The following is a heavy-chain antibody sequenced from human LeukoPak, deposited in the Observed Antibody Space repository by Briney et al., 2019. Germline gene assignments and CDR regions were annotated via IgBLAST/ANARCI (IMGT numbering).Heavy chain of an antibody. J-gene: IGHJ4*02. CDR2: MNPNSGNT. D-gene: IGHD6-13*01. CDR1: GYTLTSYD. Sequence: ASVKVSCKASGYTLTSYDINWVRQATGQGLEWMGWMNPNSGNTGYAQKFQGRVTMTRNTSISTAYMELSSLRSEDTAVYYCARVDRLESSSFPYWGQGTLVTVSS. CDR3: ARVDRLESSSFPY. V-gene: IGHV1-8*01.